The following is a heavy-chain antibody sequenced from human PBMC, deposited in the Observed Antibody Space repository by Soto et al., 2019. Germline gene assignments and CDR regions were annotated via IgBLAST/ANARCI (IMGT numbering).Heavy chain of an antibody. V-gene: IGHV4-34*01. Sequence: PSETLSLTCTFYGWSFSGYYWSWIRQPPGKGLEWIGEINHSGSTNYNPSLKSRVTISVDTSKNQFSLKLSSVTAADTAVYYCARASIAVAGSFDYWGQGTLVPVSS. D-gene: IGHD6-19*01. J-gene: IGHJ4*02. CDR2: INHSGST. CDR3: ARASIAVAGSFDY. CDR1: GWSFSGYY.